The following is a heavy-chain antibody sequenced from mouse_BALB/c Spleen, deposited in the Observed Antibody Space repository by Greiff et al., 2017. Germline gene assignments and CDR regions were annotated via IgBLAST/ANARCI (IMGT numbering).Heavy chain of an antibody. J-gene: IGHJ4*01. CDR3: TVVATHPMDY. CDR2: IDPENGDT. Sequence: VHVKQSGAELVRSGASVKLSCTASGFNIKDYYMHWVKQRPEQGLEWIGWIDPENGDTEYAPKFQGKATMTADTSSNTAYLQLSSLTSEDTAVYYCTVVATHPMDYWGQGTSVTVSS. CDR1: GFNIKDYY. V-gene: IGHV14-4*02. D-gene: IGHD1-1*01.